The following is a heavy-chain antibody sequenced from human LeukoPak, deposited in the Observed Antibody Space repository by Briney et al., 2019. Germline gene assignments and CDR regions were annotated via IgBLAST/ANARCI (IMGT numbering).Heavy chain of an antibody. J-gene: IGHJ3*02. CDR3: AKGAGYSSGWYDAFDI. D-gene: IGHD6-19*01. CDR2: ISSSSTI. CDR1: GFTFSSYS. Sequence: GGSLRLSCAASGFTFSSYSMNWVRQAPGKGLEWVSYISSSSTIYYADSVKGRFTISRDNAKNSLYLQMNSLRAEDTAVYYCAKGAGYSSGWYDAFDIWGQGTMVTVSS. V-gene: IGHV3-48*01.